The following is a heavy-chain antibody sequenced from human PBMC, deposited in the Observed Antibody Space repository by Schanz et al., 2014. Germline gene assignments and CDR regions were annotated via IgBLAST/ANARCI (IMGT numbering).Heavy chain of an antibody. V-gene: IGHV1-46*01. D-gene: IGHD5-12*01. Sequence: QVQLVQSGAEVKKPGASVKVSCKASGYTFTSDSMHWVRQAPGQGLEWMGMINPSGGGASYALRFQDRVTVTRDTSRSTVYMELSSLRSEDTAVYYCARAFGGYDPAGALDYWGQGTLVTVSS. CDR2: INPSGGGA. CDR1: GYTFTSDS. J-gene: IGHJ4*02. CDR3: ARAFGGYDPAGALDY.